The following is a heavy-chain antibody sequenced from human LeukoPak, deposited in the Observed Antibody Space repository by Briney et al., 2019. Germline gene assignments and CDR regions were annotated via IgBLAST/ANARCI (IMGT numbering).Heavy chain of an antibody. J-gene: IGHJ5*02. CDR1: GLTFSSFA. CDR3: AKSNGQWLMEGNWFDP. Sequence: GGSLRLFCSASGLTFSSFAMTWVGPAPGKGLEWVSAISGGGGRSYYAAFVKGRFTISRDNSKNTLYLQMNSLRAEDTAVYYCAKSNGQWLMEGNWFDPWVQGTLVTVSS. CDR2: ISGGGGRS. D-gene: IGHD6-19*01. V-gene: IGHV3-23*01.